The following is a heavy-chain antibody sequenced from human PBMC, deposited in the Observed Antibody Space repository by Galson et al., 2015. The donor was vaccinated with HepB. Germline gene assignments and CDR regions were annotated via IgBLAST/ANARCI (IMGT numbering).Heavy chain of an antibody. Sequence: SLRLSCAVSGFTLSSHAMHWVRQAPGEGLEWVADISYDGVDKYYADSVKGRFTISRDNAKNTLYLQMNSLKTEDTAVYYCAKAEVPFSSGWDYYDYWGQGTRVTVSS. CDR1: GFTLSSHA. J-gene: IGHJ4*02. CDR2: ISYDGVDK. D-gene: IGHD6-19*01. CDR3: AKAEVPFSSGWDYYDY. V-gene: IGHV3-30*18.